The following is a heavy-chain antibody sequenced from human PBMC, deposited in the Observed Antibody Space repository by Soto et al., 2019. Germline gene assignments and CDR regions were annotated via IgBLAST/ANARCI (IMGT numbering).Heavy chain of an antibody. CDR1: GGSINGYY. CDR2: IYYNGRTT. V-gene: IGHV4-59*08. CDR3: ARYQQYYEH. J-gene: IGHJ1*01. Sequence: SETLSLTCTVSGGSINGYYWSWIRQPPGMPLEWIGYIYYNGRTTDYNPSLKSRVTISIDTSKNQFSLKLRSVTASDTAVYYCARYQQYYEHWGQGTLVTVSS.